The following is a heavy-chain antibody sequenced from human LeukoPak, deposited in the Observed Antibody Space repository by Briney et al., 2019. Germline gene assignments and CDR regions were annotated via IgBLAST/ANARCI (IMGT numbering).Heavy chain of an antibody. J-gene: IGHJ4*02. CDR3: ARLTMPTGPGDY. V-gene: IGHV4-59*08. CDR2: IHYSGGA. D-gene: IGHD4/OR15-4a*01. CDR1: GGSIRSYY. Sequence: PSETLSLTCSVSGGSIRSYYWSWIRQPPGKGLEWIGYIHYSGGANYSPSIKGRVTLSVDPSKNLLSLKLTSVTAADTGVYYCARLTMPTGPGDYCGQGTLVTVSS.